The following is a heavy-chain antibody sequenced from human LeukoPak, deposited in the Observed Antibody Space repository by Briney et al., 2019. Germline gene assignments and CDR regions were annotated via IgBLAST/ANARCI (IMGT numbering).Heavy chain of an antibody. Sequence: PGGSLRLSCSASGFTFSSYAMHWVRQAPGKGLEHVSAISSNGGSTYYADSVKGRFTVSRDNSKNTLYLQMSSLRAEDTAVYYCVKDAGYSYGMTYFDYWGQGTLVTVSS. CDR2: ISSNGGST. D-gene: IGHD5-18*01. V-gene: IGHV3-64D*06. CDR3: VKDAGYSYGMTYFDY. J-gene: IGHJ4*02. CDR1: GFTFSSYA.